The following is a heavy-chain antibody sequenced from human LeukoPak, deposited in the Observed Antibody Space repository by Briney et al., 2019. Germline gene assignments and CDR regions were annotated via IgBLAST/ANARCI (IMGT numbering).Heavy chain of an antibody. V-gene: IGHV4-34*01. CDR1: GGSFSGYY. J-gene: IGHJ6*03. CDR2: INHSGSA. CDR3: ARGSTPYYYDSSGYYPTYYYYYMDV. Sequence: SSETLSLSCAVYGGSFSGYYRSWIRQPPGKGLEWIGEINHSGSANYNPSLKSRVTISVDTSKNQFSLKLSSVTAADTAVYYCARGSTPYYYDSSGYYPTYYYYYMDVWGKGTTVTVSS. D-gene: IGHD3-22*01.